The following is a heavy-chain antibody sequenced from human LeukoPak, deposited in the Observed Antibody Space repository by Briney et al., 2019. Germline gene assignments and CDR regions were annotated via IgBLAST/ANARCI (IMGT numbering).Heavy chain of an antibody. CDR1: GFTFSSYE. Sequence: GGSLRLACAASGFTFSSYEMNWVRQAPGKGLEWVSYISTSGSTIYYADSVKGRFTISRDNAKNSLHLQMNSLRAEDTAVYYCARRQTAGTGVFDYWGQGTLVTVSS. D-gene: IGHD3-10*01. CDR2: ISTSGSTI. J-gene: IGHJ4*02. CDR3: ARRQTAGTGVFDY. V-gene: IGHV3-48*03.